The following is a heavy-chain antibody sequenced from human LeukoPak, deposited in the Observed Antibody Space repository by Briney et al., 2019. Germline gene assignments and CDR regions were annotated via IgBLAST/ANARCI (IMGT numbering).Heavy chain of an antibody. Sequence: VGSLRLSCAASGFTFSSYSMNWVRQAPGKGLEWVSSISSSSSYIYYADSVKGRFTISRDNAKNSLYLQMNSLRAEDTAVYYCARHDYGDYVPDYWGQGTLVTVSS. CDR1: GFTFSSYS. J-gene: IGHJ4*02. CDR2: ISSSSSYI. V-gene: IGHV3-21*01. CDR3: ARHDYGDYVPDY. D-gene: IGHD4-17*01.